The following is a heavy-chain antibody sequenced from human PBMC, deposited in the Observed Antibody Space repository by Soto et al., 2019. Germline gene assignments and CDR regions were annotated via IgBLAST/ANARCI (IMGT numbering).Heavy chain of an antibody. D-gene: IGHD2-15*01. CDR3: ARDDYWVVAATGVDRDYYGMDV. CDR2: ISYDGSNK. V-gene: IGHV3-30-3*01. J-gene: IGHJ6*02. Sequence: GGSLRLSCAASGFTFSSYAMHWVRQAPGKGLEWVAVISYDGSNKYYADSVKGRSTISRDNSKNTLYLQMNSLRAEDTAVYYCARDDYWVVAATGVDRDYYGMDVWGQGTTVTVSS. CDR1: GFTFSSYA.